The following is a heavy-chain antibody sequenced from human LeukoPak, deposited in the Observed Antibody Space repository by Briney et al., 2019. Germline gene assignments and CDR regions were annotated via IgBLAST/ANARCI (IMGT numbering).Heavy chain of an antibody. CDR1: GFTFADYA. CDR3: SRVSYCSGGGCSFDY. D-gene: IGHD2-15*01. V-gene: IGHV3-49*04. J-gene: IGHJ4*02. Sequence: GGSLRLSCAASGFTFADYAMSWVRQAPGKGLEWVGFIRARAYGGTAEYAASVKGRFTISRGDSKSIAYLQMNSLKTEDTAVYYCSRVSYCSGGGCSFDYWGQGSLVTVSS. CDR2: IRARAYGGTA.